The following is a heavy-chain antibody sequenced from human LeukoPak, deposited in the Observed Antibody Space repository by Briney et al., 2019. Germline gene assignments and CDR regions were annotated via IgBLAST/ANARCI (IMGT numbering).Heavy chain of an antibody. D-gene: IGHD4-17*01. CDR2: IYYSGST. CDR1: GGSISSSSYY. V-gene: IGHV4-39*01. CDR3: ARQLYDYGGNSDGSAFDI. Sequence: SETLSLTCTVSGGSISSSSYYWGWIRQPPGKGLEWIGSIYYSGSTYYNPSLKSRVTISVDTSKNQFSLKLSSVTAADTAVYYCARQLYDYGGNSDGSAFDIWGQGTMVTVSS. J-gene: IGHJ3*02.